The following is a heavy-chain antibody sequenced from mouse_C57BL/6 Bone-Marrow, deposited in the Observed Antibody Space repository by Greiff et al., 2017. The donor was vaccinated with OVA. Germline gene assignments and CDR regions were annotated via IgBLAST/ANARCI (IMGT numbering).Heavy chain of an antibody. J-gene: IGHJ4*01. CDR1: GYTFTGYW. D-gene: IGHD1-1*01. V-gene: IGHV1-9*01. CDR2: ILPGSGST. CDR3: ASLLLGAMDY. Sequence: VQGVESGAELMKPGASVKLSCKATGYTFTGYWIEWVKQRPGHGLEWIGEILPGSGSTTYNEKFKCKATFTADTSSNTASLQLCSLTTEDSAIYSCASLLLGAMDYWGQGTSVTVSS.